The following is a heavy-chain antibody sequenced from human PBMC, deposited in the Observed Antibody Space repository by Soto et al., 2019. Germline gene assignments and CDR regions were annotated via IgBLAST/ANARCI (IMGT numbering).Heavy chain of an antibody. J-gene: IGHJ6*02. CDR1: GYSFTSYW. D-gene: IGHD3-22*01. V-gene: IGHV5-10-1*01. Sequence: GESLKISCKGSGYSFTSYWISWVRQMPGKGLEWMGRIDPSDSYTNYSPSFQGHVTISADKSISTAYLQWSSLKASDTAMYYCASVYDSSGPSYYYGMDVWGQGTTATVSS. CDR3: ASVYDSSGPSYYYGMDV. CDR2: IDPSDSYT.